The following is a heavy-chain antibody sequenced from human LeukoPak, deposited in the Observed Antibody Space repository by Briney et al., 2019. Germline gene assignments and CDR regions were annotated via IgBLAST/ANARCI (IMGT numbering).Heavy chain of an antibody. Sequence: SETLSLTCAVYGESFSGYYWSWIRQPPGKGLEWIGEINHSGSTNYNPSLKSRVTISVDTSKNQFSLKLSSVTAADTAVYYCARLRDSGSFDYWGQGTLVTVSS. CDR1: GESFSGYY. V-gene: IGHV4-34*01. D-gene: IGHD3-10*01. CDR2: INHSGST. J-gene: IGHJ4*02. CDR3: ARLRDSGSFDY.